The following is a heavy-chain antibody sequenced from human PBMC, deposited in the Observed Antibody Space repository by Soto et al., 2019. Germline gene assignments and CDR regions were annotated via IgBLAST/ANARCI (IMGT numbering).Heavy chain of an antibody. J-gene: IGHJ5*02. CDR2: ISSNSYYT. D-gene: IGHD2-21*01. CDR3: ARHGESKTPEWFDP. CDR1: GFTFSDYY. Sequence: QVQLVESGGGLVKPGGSLRLSCAASGFTFSDYYFRWIRQAPGKGLEWISYISSNSYYTNYADSVKGRFTNSRDSAKDALDLQMNSLRAEDTAVSYCARHGESKTPEWFDPWGQGTLVTVSS. V-gene: IGHV3-11*06.